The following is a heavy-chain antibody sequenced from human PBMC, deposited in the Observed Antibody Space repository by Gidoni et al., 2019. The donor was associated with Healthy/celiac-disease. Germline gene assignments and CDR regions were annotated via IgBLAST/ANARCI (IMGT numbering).Heavy chain of an antibody. Sequence: QVKLQQWGAGLLKPSETLSLTCAVDGGSFSGYYWSGIRQPPGKGLEWSGEINHSGSTNYNPSLKSRVTISVDPSKNQFSLTLSSVTAADTAVYYCARGGRIANGSGSYYRGPNYYYYGMDVWGQGTTVTVSS. J-gene: IGHJ6*02. D-gene: IGHD3-10*01. CDR1: GGSFSGYY. CDR3: ARGGRIANGSGSYYRGPNYYYYGMDV. V-gene: IGHV4-34*01. CDR2: INHSGST.